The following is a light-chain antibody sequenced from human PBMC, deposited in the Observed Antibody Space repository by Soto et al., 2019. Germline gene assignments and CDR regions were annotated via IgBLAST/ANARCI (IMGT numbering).Light chain of an antibody. CDR2: DTS. CDR1: TGAVTSGHY. CDR3: WLSYSGGNWV. Sequence: QAVVTQEPSLTVSPGGTVTLTCGSNTGAVTSGHYPHWLQQRPGQAPRTLIYDTSNKQSWTPARFSGSLLGGKAALTLSGAQPEDEADYYCWLSYSGGNWVFGGGTKVTVL. J-gene: IGLJ3*02. V-gene: IGLV7-46*01.